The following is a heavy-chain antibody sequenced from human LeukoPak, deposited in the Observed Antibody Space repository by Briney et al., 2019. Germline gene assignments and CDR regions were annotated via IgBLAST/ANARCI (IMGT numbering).Heavy chain of an antibody. CDR2: IYYSGST. J-gene: IGHJ5*02. D-gene: IGHD3-3*01. V-gene: IGHV4-59*01. CDR1: GGSISSYY. Sequence: SETLSLTCTVSGGSISSYYWSWIRQPPGEGLEWIGYIYYSGSTNYNPSLKSRVTISVDTSKNQFSLKLSSVTAADTAVYYCARVKVDFWSGYYNWFDPWGQGTLVTVSS. CDR3: ARVKVDFWSGYYNWFDP.